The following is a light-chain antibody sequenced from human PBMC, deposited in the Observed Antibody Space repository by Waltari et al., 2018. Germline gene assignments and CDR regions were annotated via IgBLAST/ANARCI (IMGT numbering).Light chain of an antibody. CDR2: RAS. V-gene: IGKV2-30*02. CDR1: HTVSHRNGDNH. Sequence: DIVLTQSPLSLAITPGQPASMTCRSTHTVSHRNGDNHLSWFLQKPGQPPRRLIYRASKRDSGVPDRFSGSGAGTDFTLKISRVEAEDVGVYYCMQGVEYPITFGGGTKVEI. J-gene: IGKJ4*01. CDR3: MQGVEYPIT.